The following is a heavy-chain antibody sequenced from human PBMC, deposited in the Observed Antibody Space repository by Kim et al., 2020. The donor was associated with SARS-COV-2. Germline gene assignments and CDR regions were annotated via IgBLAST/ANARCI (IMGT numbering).Heavy chain of an antibody. D-gene: IGHD5-12*01. J-gene: IGHJ4*02. Sequence: GGSLRLSCAASGFVFSSYGMHWVRQAPGKGLEWVAVIWYDGSNKYYADSVKGRFTISRDNSKNTLYLQMNSLRVEDTAVYYCAKDGDIVATILESFFDFWGQETLDPVSS. CDR3: AKDGDIVATILESFFDF. CDR2: IWYDGSNK. V-gene: IGHV3-33*06. CDR1: GFVFSSYG.